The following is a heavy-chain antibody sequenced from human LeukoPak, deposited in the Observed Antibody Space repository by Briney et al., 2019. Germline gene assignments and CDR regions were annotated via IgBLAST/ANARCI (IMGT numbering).Heavy chain of an antibody. D-gene: IGHD5-18*01. CDR2: INHSGST. Sequence: SETLSLTCAVYGGSFSGYYWSWIRQPPGKGLEWIGEINHSGSTNYNPSLKSRVTISVDTSKNQFSLKLSSVTAADTAVYYCARDGDTAPFDYWGQGTLVTVSS. V-gene: IGHV4-34*01. J-gene: IGHJ4*02. CDR3: ARDGDTAPFDY. CDR1: GGSFSGYY.